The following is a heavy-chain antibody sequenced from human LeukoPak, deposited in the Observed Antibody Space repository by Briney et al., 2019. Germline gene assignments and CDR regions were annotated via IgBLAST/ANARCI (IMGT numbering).Heavy chain of an antibody. CDR3: ARDRAYCGGDCYSFDAFDI. CDR1: GFTFSSYS. CDR2: ISSSSSYI. J-gene: IGHJ3*02. V-gene: IGHV3-21*01. D-gene: IGHD2-21*01. Sequence: GGSLRLSCAASGFTFSSYSMNWVRQAPGKGLEWVSSISSSSSYIYYADSVKGRFTISRDNAKNSLYLQMNSLRAEDTAVYYCARDRAYCGGDCYSFDAFDIWGQGTMVTVSS.